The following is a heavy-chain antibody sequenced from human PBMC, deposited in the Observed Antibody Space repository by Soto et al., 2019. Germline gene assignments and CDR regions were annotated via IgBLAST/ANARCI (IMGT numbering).Heavy chain of an antibody. D-gene: IGHD3-9*01. V-gene: IGHV3-33*01. J-gene: IGHJ6*02. Sequence: PGGSLRLSCSASGFTFSSYAMRWVRQAPGKGLEWVAVIWCDGGTKDYADSVKGGFTISRDNSKNTLYLQMESLGAGDTAGYYGATNDLPGYVGGMDDWAQGTTVTASS. CDR2: IWCDGGTK. CDR1: GFTFSSYA. CDR3: ATNDLPGYVGGMDD.